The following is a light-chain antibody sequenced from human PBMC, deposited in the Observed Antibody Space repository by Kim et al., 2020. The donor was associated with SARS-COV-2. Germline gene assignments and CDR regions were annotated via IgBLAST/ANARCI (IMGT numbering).Light chain of an antibody. J-gene: IGKJ2*01. CDR3: QLDTRSQYT. V-gene: IGKV3-20*01. CDR2: GAS. Sequence: EIVLTQSPGTLSLSPGERATLSCRASQSVSRNYLAWYQQKLGQTPRLLICGASTRAPGIPDRFSGSGSGADFTLTISSLGPEDFAVYYCQLDTRSQYTFGQETKLDI. CDR1: QSVSRNY.